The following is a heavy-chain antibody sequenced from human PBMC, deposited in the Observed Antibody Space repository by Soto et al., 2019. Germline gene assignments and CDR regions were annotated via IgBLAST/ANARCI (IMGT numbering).Heavy chain of an antibody. CDR1: GGTFSNSA. J-gene: IGHJ4*02. V-gene: IGHV1-18*01. CDR2: ISANIGNT. D-gene: IGHD6-13*01. Sequence: GASVKVSCKASGGTFSNSAMGWVRQAPGQGLEWMGWISANIGNTDYAQKFQGRVTMTTDASTSTAYMELRSLRSDDTAVYYCARDRGAAAGTFDYWGQGTLLTVSS. CDR3: ARDRGAAAGTFDY.